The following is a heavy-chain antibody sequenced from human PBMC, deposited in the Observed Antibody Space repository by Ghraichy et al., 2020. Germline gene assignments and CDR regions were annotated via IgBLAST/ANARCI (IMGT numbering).Heavy chain of an antibody. CDR2: IYYSGST. CDR1: GGSISSGGYY. Sequence: SETLSLTCTVSGGSISSGGYYWSWIRQHPGKGLEWIGYIYYSGSTYYNPSLKSRVTISVDTSKNQFSLKLSSVTAADTAVYYCARSPNDYGGSHWYFDLWGRGTLVTVSS. J-gene: IGHJ2*01. CDR3: ARSPNDYGGSHWYFDL. D-gene: IGHD4-23*01. V-gene: IGHV4-31*03.